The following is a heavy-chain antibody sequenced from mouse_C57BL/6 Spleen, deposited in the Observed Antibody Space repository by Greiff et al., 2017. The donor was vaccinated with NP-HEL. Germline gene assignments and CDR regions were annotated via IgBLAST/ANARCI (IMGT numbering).Heavy chain of an antibody. CDR3: ARHEGALDY. J-gene: IGHJ2*01. V-gene: IGHV5-6*01. Sequence: DVHLVESGGDLVKPGGSLKLSCAASGFTFSSYGMSWVRQTPDKRLEWVATISSGGSYTSYPDSVKGRFTISRDNAKNTLYLHMSSLKSEDTAMYYCARHEGALDYWGQGTTLTVSS. CDR2: ISSGGSYT. D-gene: IGHD3-1*01. CDR1: GFTFSSYG.